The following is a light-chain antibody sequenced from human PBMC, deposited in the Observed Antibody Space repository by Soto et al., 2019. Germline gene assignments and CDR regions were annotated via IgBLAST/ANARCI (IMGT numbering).Light chain of an antibody. CDR2: GNK. CDR3: QSYDSSLSGPV. Sequence: QPVLTQPPSVSGAPGQRVTISCTGGSSNIGTGHDVHWYQQFPGTAPKLVIYGNKNRPTGVPERFSGSKSGTSASLAITGLQAEDEADYYCQSYDSSLSGPVFGGGTKVTVL. V-gene: IGLV1-40*01. J-gene: IGLJ2*01. CDR1: SSNIGTGHD.